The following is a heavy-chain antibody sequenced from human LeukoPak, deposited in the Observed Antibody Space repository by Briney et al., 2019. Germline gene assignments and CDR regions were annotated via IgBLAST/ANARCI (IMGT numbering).Heavy chain of an antibody. Sequence: PGGSLRLSCAAAGFTFSSYEMNLVRQAPGKGLESVATMKQDGSEKYYVDSVKGRFTISRDNAKNSLYLQMNSLRAEDTAVYYCARDRNTDFWSGYYTNYFDYWGQGTLVTVSS. CDR3: ARDRNTDFWSGYYTNYFDY. CDR2: MKQDGSEK. V-gene: IGHV3-7*01. J-gene: IGHJ4*02. D-gene: IGHD3-3*01. CDR1: GFTFSSYE.